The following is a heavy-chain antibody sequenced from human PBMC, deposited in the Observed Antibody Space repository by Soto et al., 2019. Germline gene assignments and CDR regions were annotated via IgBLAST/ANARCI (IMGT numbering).Heavy chain of an antibody. J-gene: IGHJ4*02. CDR2: ISSSSSYI. D-gene: IGHD3-22*01. V-gene: IGHV3-21*01. CDR1: GFTFNTFT. Sequence: PGGSLRLSCATSGFTFNTFTMNWVRQAPGKGLEWVSSISSSSSYIYYANSMKGRFTISRDNAKNTLYLQMSSLRVEDTAVYYLTXARATDSSGYYGPSDMSPPFSGGEGPLVT. CDR3: TXARATDSSGYYGPSDMSPPFS.